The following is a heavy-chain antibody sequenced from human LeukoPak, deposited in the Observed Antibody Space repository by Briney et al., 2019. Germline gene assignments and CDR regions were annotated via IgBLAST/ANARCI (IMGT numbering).Heavy chain of an antibody. Sequence: GGSLRLSCAASGFTFSRYAMYWVRQAPGKGLEWVSGISGSGDSTFYADSVKGRFTISRDNSKNTLYLQMNSLRAEDTAVYYCAKGRWDSGYDLDYWGQGTLVTVSS. CDR2: ISGSGDST. CDR1: GFTFSRYA. J-gene: IGHJ4*02. CDR3: AKGRWDSGYDLDY. D-gene: IGHD5-12*01. V-gene: IGHV3-23*01.